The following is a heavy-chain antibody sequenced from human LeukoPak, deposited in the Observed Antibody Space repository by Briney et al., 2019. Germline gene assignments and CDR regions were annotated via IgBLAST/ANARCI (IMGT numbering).Heavy chain of an antibody. V-gene: IGHV4-30-4*07. CDR2: IYYSGST. J-gene: IGHJ4*02. D-gene: IGHD6-19*01. CDR1: GGSISSGGYS. Sequence: SETPSLTCAVSGGSISSGGYSWSWNRQPPGKGLEWIGYIYYSGSTYYNPSLKSRVTISVDTSKNQFSLKLSSVTAADTAVYYCARVGWLKGPLVYWGQGTLVTVSS. CDR3: ARVGWLKGPLVY.